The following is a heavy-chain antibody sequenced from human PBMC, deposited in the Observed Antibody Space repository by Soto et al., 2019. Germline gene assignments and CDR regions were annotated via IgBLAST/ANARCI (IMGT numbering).Heavy chain of an antibody. D-gene: IGHD2-2*01. CDR2: IYYSGST. V-gene: IGHV4-59*08. CDR3: ARHYWDPYCSSTSCLVFDY. Sequence: SEALSLTCTVSGVSISSYYWSWIRQPPGKGLEWIGYIYYSGSTNYNPSLRSRVTISVDTSKNQFSLKLSSVTAADTAVYYCARHYWDPYCSSTSCLVFDYWGQGTLVTVSS. CDR1: GVSISSYY. J-gene: IGHJ4*02.